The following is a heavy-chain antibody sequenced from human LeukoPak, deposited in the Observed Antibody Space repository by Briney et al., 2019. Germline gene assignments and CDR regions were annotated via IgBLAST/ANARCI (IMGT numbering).Heavy chain of an antibody. D-gene: IGHD3-10*01. J-gene: IGHJ4*02. Sequence: ASVKVSCKAFGYTFTSNYMHWVRQAPGQGLEWMGVISPSGGSTTYAQKVQGRVTMTTDTSTSTAYMELRSLRSDDTAVYYCASFQFDYYGSGSYYKGVDYWGQGTLVTVSS. CDR2: ISPSGGST. CDR3: ASFQFDYYGSGSYYKGVDY. CDR1: GYTFTSNY. V-gene: IGHV1-46*01.